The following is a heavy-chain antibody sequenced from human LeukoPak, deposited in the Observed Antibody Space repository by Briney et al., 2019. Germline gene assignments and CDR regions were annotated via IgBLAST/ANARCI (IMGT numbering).Heavy chain of an antibody. D-gene: IGHD3-22*01. CDR3: ARDRSSGSYFDY. J-gene: IGHJ4*02. V-gene: IGHV4-59*01. CDR1: GGSISNYY. Sequence: SETLSLACTVSGGSISNYYWSWIRQPPGKGLEWIGYMYYSGSSSYNPSLKSRVTISVDTSKNQFSLKMTSVTAADTAVYHCARDRSSGSYFDYWGLGTLVTVSS. CDR2: MYYSGSS.